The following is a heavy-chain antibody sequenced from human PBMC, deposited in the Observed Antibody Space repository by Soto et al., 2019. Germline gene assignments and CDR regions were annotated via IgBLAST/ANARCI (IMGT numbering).Heavy chain of an antibody. CDR3: EKNKHAMAHDY. CDR1: GFTFSNYA. J-gene: IGHJ4*02. V-gene: IGHV3-23*01. D-gene: IGHD2-8*01. Sequence: PGGSLRLSCAASGFTFSNYAMSWVRQAPGKELEWVSSISSSGGSTDYADSVKGRFTISRDNSQNTLNLQMNSLRAEDTAIYFCEKNKHAMAHDYWGQVTLVTVSS. CDR2: ISSSGGST.